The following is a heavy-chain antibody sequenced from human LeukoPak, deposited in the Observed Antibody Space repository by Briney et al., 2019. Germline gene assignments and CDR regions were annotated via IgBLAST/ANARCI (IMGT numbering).Heavy chain of an antibody. D-gene: IGHD1-26*01. J-gene: IGHJ3*02. CDR2: IYSGGST. Sequence: GGSLRLSCAASGSTVSSNYMSWVRQAPGKGLEWVSVIYSGGSTYYADSVQGRFTISRDNSKNALYLQMNSLRAEDTAVYYCASHQGKWGLRLAFDIWGQGTMVTVSS. CDR3: ASHQGKWGLRLAFDI. CDR1: GSTVSSNY. V-gene: IGHV3-53*01.